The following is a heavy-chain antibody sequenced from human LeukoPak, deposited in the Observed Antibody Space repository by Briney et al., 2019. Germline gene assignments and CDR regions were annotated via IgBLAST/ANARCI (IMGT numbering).Heavy chain of an antibody. D-gene: IGHD3-22*01. J-gene: IGHJ4*02. V-gene: IGHV3-21*01. CDR3: ARGKGYDDVDH. CDR2: INSDSSSI. CDR1: GFIFSSYT. Sequence: GGSLRLSCAASGFIFSSYTMHWVRQAPGKGLEWVSYINSDSSSIKYADSLKGRFTISRDNARNSVFLQMNSLRAEDAAVYYCARGKGYDDVDHWGQGTLVTVSS.